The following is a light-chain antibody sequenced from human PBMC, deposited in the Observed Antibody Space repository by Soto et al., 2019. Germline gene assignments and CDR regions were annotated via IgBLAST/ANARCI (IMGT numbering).Light chain of an antibody. CDR2: EVT. V-gene: IGLV2-8*01. Sequence: QSALTQPPSASGSRGQSVTISCTGTSSDVGGYHFVSWYQQHPGKAPKSILYEVTKRPSGVPDRFSGSKSGNTASLTVSGLQTEDEAHYYCSSYAGSKNRYVFGTGTKVTVL. J-gene: IGLJ1*01. CDR3: SSYAGSKNRYV. CDR1: SSDVGGYHF.